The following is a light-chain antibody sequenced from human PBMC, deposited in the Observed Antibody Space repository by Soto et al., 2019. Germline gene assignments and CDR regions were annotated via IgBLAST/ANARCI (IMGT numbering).Light chain of an antibody. Sequence: EIVLTQSPGTLSLSPGERATLSCRASQSVSSSYLAWYQQKPGQAPRLLIYGASSRATGIPARFSGSGSGTDFPLTISRLEPEDFAVYYCQQYGSSPSTFGGGTKVEIK. CDR1: QSVSSSY. J-gene: IGKJ4*01. CDR2: GAS. CDR3: QQYGSSPST. V-gene: IGKV3-20*01.